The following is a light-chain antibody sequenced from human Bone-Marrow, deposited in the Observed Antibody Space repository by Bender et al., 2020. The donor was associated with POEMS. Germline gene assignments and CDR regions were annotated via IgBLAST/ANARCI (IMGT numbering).Light chain of an antibody. V-gene: IGLV1-44*01. J-gene: IGLJ3*02. CDR1: DSNFGVNH. Sequence: QSVLTQPPSASGTPGQSVIISCSGTDSNFGVNHVNWYQHLPGTAPRLVVYSNYQRPSGVPARFSGSMSGTSASLAISDVQSEDEGDYYCSSWDDSLSGWVFGGGTKLTVL. CDR2: SNY. CDR3: SSWDDSLSGWV.